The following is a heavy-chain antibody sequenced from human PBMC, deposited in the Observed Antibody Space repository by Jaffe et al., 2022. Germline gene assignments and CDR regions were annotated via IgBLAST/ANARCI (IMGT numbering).Heavy chain of an antibody. V-gene: IGHV4-61*02. CDR2: IYTSGST. D-gene: IGHD1-26*01. CDR1: GGSISSGSYY. Sequence: QVQLQESGPGLVKPSQTLSLTCTVSGGSISSGSYYWSWIRQPAGKGLEWIGRIYTSGSTNYNPSLKSRVTISVDTSKNQFSLKLSSVTAADTAVYYCARFRLFRAQWELLDDIWGQGTMVTVSS. CDR3: ARFRLFRAQWELLDDI. J-gene: IGHJ3*02.